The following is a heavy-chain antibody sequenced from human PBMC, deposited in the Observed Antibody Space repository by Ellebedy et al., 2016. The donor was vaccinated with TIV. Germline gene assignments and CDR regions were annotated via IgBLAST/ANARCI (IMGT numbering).Heavy chain of an antibody. CDR1: GFTFSSYA. J-gene: IGHJ4*02. CDR3: ARSDSSGWYYFDY. Sequence: GGSLRLXCAASGFTFSSYAMHWVRQAPGKGLEWVAVISYDGSNKYYADSVKGRFTISRDNSKNTLYLQMNSLRAEDTAVYYCARSDSSGWYYFDYWGQGTLVTVSS. V-gene: IGHV3-30*04. D-gene: IGHD6-19*01. CDR2: ISYDGSNK.